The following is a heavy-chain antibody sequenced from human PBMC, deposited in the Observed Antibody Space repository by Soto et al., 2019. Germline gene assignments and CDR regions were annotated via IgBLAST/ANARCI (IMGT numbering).Heavy chain of an antibody. D-gene: IGHD2-8*01. CDR2: IYPRGSN. CDR3: ARVRHRTFDY. J-gene: IGHJ4*02. CDR1: GGSISSSNW. V-gene: IGHV4-4*02. Sequence: PSETLSLTCAVSGGSISSSNWCRLVRQRPGKGLEWIGEIYPRGSNNHYPSLNSRATFSVDKSKSLFSLKLCFVTAEDTAVYYCARVRHRTFDYWGKGTLVTVSS.